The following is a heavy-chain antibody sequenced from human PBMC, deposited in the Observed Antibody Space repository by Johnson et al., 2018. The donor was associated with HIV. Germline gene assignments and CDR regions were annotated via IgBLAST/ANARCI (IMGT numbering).Heavy chain of an antibody. Sequence: VQLVESGGGVVRPGRSLRLSCVVSGFTISTYGMHWVRPAPGKGLEWVAVRYYDGSNQYYADYVKGRFTISRDNSKNTLFLQMNRLRAEDTAVHYCARRRRDGDVFGIWGQGTMVTVSS. D-gene: IGHD5-24*01. J-gene: IGHJ3*02. V-gene: IGHV3-33*01. CDR2: RYYDGSNQ. CDR3: ARRRRDGDVFGI. CDR1: GFTISTYG.